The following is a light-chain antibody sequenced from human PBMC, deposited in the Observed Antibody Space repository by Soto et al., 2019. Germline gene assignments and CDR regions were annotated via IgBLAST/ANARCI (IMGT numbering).Light chain of an antibody. Sequence: QSVLTQPPSASGSPGQSVTISCTGTSSDVGGYNYVSWYQQHPGKAPKLMIYEVSKRPSGVPDRFSGSKSGNTASLTVSGRQVEDEADYYCSSFEASNNLLFGGGTQLTVL. CDR2: EVS. CDR1: SSDVGGYNY. J-gene: IGLJ2*01. V-gene: IGLV2-8*01. CDR3: SSFEASNNLL.